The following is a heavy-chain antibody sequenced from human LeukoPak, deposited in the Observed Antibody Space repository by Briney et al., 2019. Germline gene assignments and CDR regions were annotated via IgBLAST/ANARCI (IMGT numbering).Heavy chain of an antibody. CDR3: AKDEATSGGGLAS. V-gene: IGHV3-53*01. J-gene: IGHJ4*02. CDR2: MYTGGTT. D-gene: IGHD3-16*01. CDR1: GFTVSGTH. Sequence: GGSLRLSCAASGFTVSGTHMSWVRQAPGKGLEWVSAMYTGGTTYYADSVMGRFTVSRDNSRNTVFLHMNSLRVDDTAVYYCAKDEATSGGGLASWGQGTLVTVAS.